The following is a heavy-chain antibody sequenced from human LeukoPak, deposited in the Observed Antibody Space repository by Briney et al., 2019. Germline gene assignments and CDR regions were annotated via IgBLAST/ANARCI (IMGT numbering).Heavy chain of an antibody. D-gene: IGHD3-10*01. CDR3: TRPVHYYGSGSYFHYMDV. J-gene: IGHJ6*03. CDR2: IRSKANSYAT. Sequence: PGGSLRLSCAASGFTFSGSAMHWVRQASGKGLEWVGRIRSKANSYATAYAASVKGRFTISRDDSKNTAYLQMNSLKTEDTAVYYCTRPVHYYGSGSYFHYMDVWGKGTTVTVSS. CDR1: GFTFSGSA. V-gene: IGHV3-73*01.